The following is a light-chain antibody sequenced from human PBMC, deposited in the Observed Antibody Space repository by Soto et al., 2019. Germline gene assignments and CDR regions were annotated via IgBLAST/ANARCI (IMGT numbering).Light chain of an antibody. CDR2: GAS. J-gene: IGKJ1*01. CDR1: ESVGGD. V-gene: IGKV3-15*01. Sequence: IVLTQSPVTLSLSKGERVTLSCGASESVGGDLAWYQQKPGRAPRLLISGASTRATGVPARFSGSGSGTDFSLSISSLQSEDFAIYFCQQYNKWPWTFGQGTKVDIK. CDR3: QQYNKWPWT.